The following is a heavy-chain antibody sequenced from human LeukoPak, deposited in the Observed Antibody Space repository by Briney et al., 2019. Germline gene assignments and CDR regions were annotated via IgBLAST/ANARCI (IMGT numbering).Heavy chain of an antibody. CDR1: GFNFFGYG. Sequence: GGSLRLSCAASGFNFFGYGMHWVRQAPGKGPQWVAVISHDGSDKYYAESVKVRFTISRDNSKNTLYLQMNSLKPEDTALYFCAKDSASLSSHFATYFDSWGQGALVTVSS. CDR2: ISHDGSDK. V-gene: IGHV3-30*18. D-gene: IGHD6-13*01. CDR3: AKDSASLSSHFATYFDS. J-gene: IGHJ4*02.